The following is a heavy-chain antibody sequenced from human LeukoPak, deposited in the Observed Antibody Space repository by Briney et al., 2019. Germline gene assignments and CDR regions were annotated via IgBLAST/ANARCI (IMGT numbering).Heavy chain of an antibody. CDR2: IYYSGST. CDR3: ARERGSLTGYLSIGY. D-gene: IGHD3-9*01. J-gene: IGHJ4*02. Sequence: SETLSLTCTVSGGSISSYYWGWIRQPPGKGLEWIGYIYYSGSTNYNPSLKSRVTISVDTSKNQFSLKLSSVTAADTAVYYCARERGSLTGYLSIGYWGQGTLVTVSS. CDR1: GGSISSYY. V-gene: IGHV4-59*12.